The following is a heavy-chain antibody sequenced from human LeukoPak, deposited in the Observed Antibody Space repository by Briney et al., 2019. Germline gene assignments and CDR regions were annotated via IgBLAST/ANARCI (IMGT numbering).Heavy chain of an antibody. V-gene: IGHV3-48*01. J-gene: IGHJ4*02. Sequence: GGSLRLSCAASGFTFSSYSMNWVRQAPGKGLEWVSYISSSSTIYYADSVKGRFTISRDNAKNSLYLQMNSLRAEDTAVYYCAREGNYYDSSGPDYWGQGTLVTVSS. D-gene: IGHD3-22*01. CDR1: GFTFSSYS. CDR3: AREGNYYDSSGPDY. CDR2: ISSSSTI.